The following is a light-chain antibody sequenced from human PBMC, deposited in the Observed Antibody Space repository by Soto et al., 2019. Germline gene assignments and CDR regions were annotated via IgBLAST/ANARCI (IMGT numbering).Light chain of an antibody. Sequence: EIVMTQSPATLSVSPGERATLSCRASQSVSSNLAWYQHKPGQAPRLLIYGASIRATGVPARFSGSGSGTEFTLTISSLQSEDFAAYYCQQYQKWPLTFGGGTKAEIK. CDR1: QSVSSN. J-gene: IGKJ4*01. CDR2: GAS. V-gene: IGKV3-15*01. CDR3: QQYQKWPLT.